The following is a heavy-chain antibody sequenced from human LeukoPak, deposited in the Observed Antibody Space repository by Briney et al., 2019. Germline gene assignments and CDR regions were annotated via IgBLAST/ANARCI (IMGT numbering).Heavy chain of an antibody. CDR1: GGSISSGGYY. J-gene: IGHJ4*02. CDR2: IYYSGST. CDR3: ARSIPSGYVDY. V-gene: IGHV4-31*03. D-gene: IGHD1-26*01. Sequence: SETLSLTCTVSGGSISSGGYYWSWIRQHPGKGLEWIGYIYYSGSTYYNLSLKSRVTISVDTSKNQFSLKLSSVTAADTAVYYCARSIPSGYVDYWGQGTLVTVSS.